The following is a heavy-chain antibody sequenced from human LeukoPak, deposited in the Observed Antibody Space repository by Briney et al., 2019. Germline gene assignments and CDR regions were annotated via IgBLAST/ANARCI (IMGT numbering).Heavy chain of an antibody. J-gene: IGHJ4*02. D-gene: IGHD3-10*01. CDR3: TRDSRFYYGSGSSPYDY. V-gene: IGHV3-49*04. Sequence: GGSLRLSCTASGFTFDDYAMSWVRQAPGKGLEWVGFVRTKAYGGTTEYAASVIGRFTISRDDSKSIAYLQMNSLKTEDTAVYYCTRDSRFYYGSGSSPYDYWGQGTLVTVSS. CDR1: GFTFDDYA. CDR2: VRTKAYGGTT.